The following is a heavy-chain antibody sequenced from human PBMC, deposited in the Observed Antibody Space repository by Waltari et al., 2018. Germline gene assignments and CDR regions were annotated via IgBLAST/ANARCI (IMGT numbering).Heavy chain of an antibody. CDR3: ARSTKYGSGWHYYYYGMDV. Sequence: QVQLVESGGGVVRRGRSLRLSCAASGVAFSSYGMHWVRQAPGTEVEWVAVIWYDGSNKYYADSVKGRFTISRDNSKNTLYLQMNSLRAEDTAVYYCARSTKYGSGWHYYYYGMDVWGQGTTVTVSS. CDR2: IWYDGSNK. D-gene: IGHD6-19*01. J-gene: IGHJ6*02. V-gene: IGHV3-33*01. CDR1: GVAFSSYG.